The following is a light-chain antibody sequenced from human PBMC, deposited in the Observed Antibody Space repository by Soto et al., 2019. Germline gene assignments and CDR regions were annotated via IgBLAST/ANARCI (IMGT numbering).Light chain of an antibody. V-gene: IGLV4-69*01. CDR3: QTWGTGGVV. CDR2: LNSDGSH. Sequence: QSVLTQSPSASASLGASVKLTCTLTSGNSSYTIAWHQQQSEKGPRYLRKLNSDGSHSKGDGIPDRFSGSSSGAERYPTISCPQSEDEADYYCQTWGTGGVVFGGGTKLTVL. J-gene: IGLJ2*01. CDR1: SGNSSYT.